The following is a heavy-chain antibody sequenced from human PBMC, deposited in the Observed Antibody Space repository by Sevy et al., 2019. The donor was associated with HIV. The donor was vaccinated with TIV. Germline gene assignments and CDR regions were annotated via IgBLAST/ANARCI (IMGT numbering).Heavy chain of an antibody. CDR3: ARELGYSSGWYPARAFDI. J-gene: IGHJ3*02. V-gene: IGHV3-74*01. CDR2: INSDGSST. CDR1: GFTFSSYW. D-gene: IGHD6-19*01. Sequence: GGSLRLSCAASGFTFSSYWMHWVRQAPGKGLVWVSRINSDGSSTSYADSVKGRFTISRDNAKNTLYLQMNSLRAEDTAVYYCARELGYSSGWYPARAFDIWGQGTMVTVSS.